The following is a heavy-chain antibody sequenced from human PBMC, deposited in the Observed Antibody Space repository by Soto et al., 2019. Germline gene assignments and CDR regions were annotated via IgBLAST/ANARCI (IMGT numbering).Heavy chain of an antibody. CDR3: ARHVSGYSYGYWYYYYGMDV. CDR2: IDPSDSYT. D-gene: IGHD5-18*01. J-gene: IGHJ6*02. CDR1: GYDFANYW. V-gene: IGHV5-10-1*01. Sequence: GESLKISCEGSGYDFANYWIAWVRQMPGTGLEWMGRIDPSDSYTNYSPSFQGHVTISADKSISTAYLQWSSLKASDTAMYYCARHVSGYSYGYWYYYYGMDVWGQGTTVTVSS.